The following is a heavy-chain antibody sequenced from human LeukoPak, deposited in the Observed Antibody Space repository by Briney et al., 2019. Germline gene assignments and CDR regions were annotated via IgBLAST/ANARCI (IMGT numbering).Heavy chain of an antibody. CDR1: GFTFSSYG. J-gene: IGHJ4*02. D-gene: IGHD3-22*01. V-gene: IGHV3-30*18. CDR3: AKSSDSSGYSPNY. CDR2: ISYDGSNK. Sequence: GGSLRLSCAASGFTFSSYGMHWVRQAPGKGLEWVAVISYDGSNKYYADSVKGRFTISRDNSKNTLYLQMNSLRAEDTAVYYCAKSSDSSGYSPNYWGQGTLVTVSS.